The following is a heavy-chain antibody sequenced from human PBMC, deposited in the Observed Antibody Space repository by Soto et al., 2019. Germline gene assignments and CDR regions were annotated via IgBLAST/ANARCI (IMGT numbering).Heavy chain of an antibody. V-gene: IGHV2-5*02. CDR1: WFSLSTEDVG. D-gene: IGHD6-6*01. CDR3: ARSKYSISSFDY. CDR2: IYWDDDK. J-gene: IGHJ4*02. Sequence: SGPTLVNPTQTLTLTCTFSWFSLSTEDVGVGWIRQPPGKALDWLAVIYWDDDKRYSPSLKSRLTITKDTSKNQVLLTMTNMDPVDTATYFCARSKYSISSFDYWGQGALVTVSS.